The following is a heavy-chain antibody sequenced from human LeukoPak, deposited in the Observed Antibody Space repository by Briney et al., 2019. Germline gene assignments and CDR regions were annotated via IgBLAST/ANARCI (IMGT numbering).Heavy chain of an antibody. V-gene: IGHV3-21*01. D-gene: IGHD4-23*01. CDR1: GFTFSGNS. J-gene: IGHJ4*02. Sequence: GESLRLTCAASGFTFSGNSMNWVCKAQGKGLEWVSIISSDSSHIYDTDSAKGRFTISRDNAKNSLYLQMNSLRPEDTAVYYCVRGATAVTRHLDYWGQGTLVSVSS. CDR2: ISSDSSHI. CDR3: VRGATAVTRHLDY.